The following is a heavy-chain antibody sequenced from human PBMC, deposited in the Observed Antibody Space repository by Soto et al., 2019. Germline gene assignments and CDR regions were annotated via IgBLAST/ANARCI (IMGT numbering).Heavy chain of an antibody. J-gene: IGHJ4*02. D-gene: IGHD4-4*01. CDR3: VRGGKYRLQETYYFDY. CDR2: IDYYGNT. CDR1: GESTSNSNYY. V-gene: IGHV4-39*01. Sequence: QLQLQESGPGLVKPSETLSLSCSVSGESTSNSNYYLGWIRQPPWRGLEWVGSIDYYGNTYYHPSFKSRVSVSVDTSKGQFSVRLTSVTVADTAVYYCVRGGKYRLQETYYFDYWGQGALVTVSS.